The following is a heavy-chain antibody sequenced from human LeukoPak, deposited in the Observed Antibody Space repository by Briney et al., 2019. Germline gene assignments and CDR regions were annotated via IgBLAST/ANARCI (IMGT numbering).Heavy chain of an antibody. V-gene: IGHV3-30*18. Sequence: GKSLRLSCAASGFTFNNYGMHWVRQAPGKGLEWVAVISYDGSNKYYADSVKGRFTIFRDNSKNTLYLQMNSLRAEDTAVYYCAKDLLNTPIIDYWGQGTLVTVSS. CDR1: GFTFNNYG. J-gene: IGHJ4*02. CDR2: ISYDGSNK. CDR3: AKDLLNTPIIDY. D-gene: IGHD2-15*01.